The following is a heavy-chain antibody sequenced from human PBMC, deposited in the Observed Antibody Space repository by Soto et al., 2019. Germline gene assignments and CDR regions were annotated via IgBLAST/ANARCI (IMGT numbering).Heavy chain of an antibody. CDR1: GYTFTGYY. Sequence: ASVKVSCKASGYTFTGYYMHWVRQAPGQGLEWMGWINPNSGGTNYAQKFQGWVTMTRDTSISTAYMELSRLRSDDTAVYYCARGPRHIVVVTATHGFDYWGQGTLVTVSS. CDR2: INPNSGGT. D-gene: IGHD2-21*02. V-gene: IGHV1-2*04. J-gene: IGHJ4*02. CDR3: ARGPRHIVVVTATHGFDY.